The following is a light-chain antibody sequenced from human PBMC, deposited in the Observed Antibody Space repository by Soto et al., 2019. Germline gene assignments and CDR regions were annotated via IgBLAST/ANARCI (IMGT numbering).Light chain of an antibody. CDR2: EVS. V-gene: IGLV2-14*01. J-gene: IGLJ2*01. CDR1: NSDVGAYNL. CDR3: SSYTSTSTIL. Sequence: QSVLTQPASVSGSPGQSITISCTGTNSDVGAYNLVSWYQHHPGKAPKFMMYEVSYRPSGVSHRFSGSKSGNTASLTISGLQAEDEADYYCSSYTSTSTILFGGGTQLTVL.